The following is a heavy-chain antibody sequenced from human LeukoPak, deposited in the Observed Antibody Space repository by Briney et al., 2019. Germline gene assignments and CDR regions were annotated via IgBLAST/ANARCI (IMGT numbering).Heavy chain of an antibody. J-gene: IGHJ6*03. CDR1: GGTFSSYA. D-gene: IGHD2-2*01. CDR2: INPNSGGT. Sequence: ASVKVSCKASGGTFSSYAISWVRQAPGQGLEWMGWINPNSGGTNYAQKFRGRVTMTRDTSINTAYMEVTRMTSDDTAIYYCARDSAAPNQYFYYYMDIWGEGTTVTVSS. V-gene: IGHV1-2*02. CDR3: ARDSAAPNQYFYYYMDI.